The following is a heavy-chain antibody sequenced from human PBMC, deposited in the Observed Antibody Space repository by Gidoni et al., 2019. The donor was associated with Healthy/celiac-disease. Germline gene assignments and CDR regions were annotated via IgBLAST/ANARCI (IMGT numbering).Heavy chain of an antibody. J-gene: IGHJ4*02. Sequence: QVQLVESGGGVVQPGRSLRLSCAASGFTFRSYAMHWVRQAPGKGLEWVAVISYDGSNKYYADSVKGRFTISRDNSKNTLYLQMNSLRAEDTAVYYCARDVDTAMVLGYFDYWGQGTLVTVSS. V-gene: IGHV3-30-3*01. CDR2: ISYDGSNK. D-gene: IGHD5-18*01. CDR3: ARDVDTAMVLGYFDY. CDR1: GFTFRSYA.